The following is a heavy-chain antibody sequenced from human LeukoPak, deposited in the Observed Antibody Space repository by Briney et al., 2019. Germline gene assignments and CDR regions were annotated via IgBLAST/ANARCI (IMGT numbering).Heavy chain of an antibody. Sequence: ASVKVSCKASGYSFTTYGISWVRQAPGQGLEWMGWISANNNNTDNVQKLQGRVTMTTDTSTSTAYMELRSLRSDDTAVYYCYRSSSWYEWFDYWGQGTLVTVSS. CDR1: GYSFTTYG. CDR3: YRSSSWYEWFDY. D-gene: IGHD6-13*01. CDR2: ISANNNNT. V-gene: IGHV1-18*01. J-gene: IGHJ4*02.